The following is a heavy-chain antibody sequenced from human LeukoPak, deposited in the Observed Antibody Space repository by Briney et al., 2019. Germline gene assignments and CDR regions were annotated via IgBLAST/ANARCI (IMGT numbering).Heavy chain of an antibody. D-gene: IGHD3-3*01. CDR3: AKDLSITIFGVVIILDY. Sequence: PGGSLRLSCAASELMFSSYAMTWVRQAPGKGLEWVASVKKDASEKYYVDSVKGRFTISRDNAKNSLYLQMNSLRAEDTAVYYCAKDLSITIFGVVIILDYWGQGTLVTVSS. J-gene: IGHJ4*02. CDR2: VKKDASEK. V-gene: IGHV3-7*03. CDR1: ELMFSSYA.